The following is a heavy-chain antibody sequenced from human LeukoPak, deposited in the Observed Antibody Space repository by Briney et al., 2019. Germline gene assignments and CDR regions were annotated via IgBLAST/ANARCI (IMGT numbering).Heavy chain of an antibody. D-gene: IGHD3-10*01. CDR2: ISAYNGNT. Sequence: GASVKVSCKASGYTFTSYGISWVRQAPGHGLEWMGWISAYNGNTNYAQKLQGRVTMTTDTSTSTAYMELRSLRSDDTAVYYCARDRPYGLRSRFDYWGQGTLVTVSS. V-gene: IGHV1-18*01. CDR3: ARDRPYGLRSRFDY. CDR1: GYTFTSYG. J-gene: IGHJ4*02.